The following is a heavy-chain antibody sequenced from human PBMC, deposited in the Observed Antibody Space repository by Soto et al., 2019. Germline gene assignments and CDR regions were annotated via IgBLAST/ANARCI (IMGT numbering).Heavy chain of an antibody. D-gene: IGHD3-16*01. CDR1: GFTFSSYG. J-gene: IGHJ4*02. CDR2: ISSSSGNTI. Sequence: EVQLVESGGGLVQPGGSLRLSCAASGFTFSSYGMNWVRQAPGKGLEWVSYISSSSGNTINYADSVKGRLTISRDNGKNSLYLQMSSLRAEDTALYYCARDLWDDLAGGESDYWGQGTLVTVSS. V-gene: IGHV3-48*01. CDR3: ARDLWDDLAGGESDY.